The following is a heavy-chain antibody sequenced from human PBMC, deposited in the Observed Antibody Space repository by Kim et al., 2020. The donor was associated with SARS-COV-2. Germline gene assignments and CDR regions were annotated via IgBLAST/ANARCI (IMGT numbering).Heavy chain of an antibody. Sequence: GGSLRLSCAASGFTFSGSAMHWVRQASGKGLEWVGRIRSKANSYATAYAASVKGRFTISRDDSKNTAYLQMNSLKTEDTAVYYCTSSLPAVYYYYGMDVWGQGTTVTISS. CDR3: TSSLPAVYYYYGMDV. V-gene: IGHV3-73*01. D-gene: IGHD2-2*01. CDR1: GFTFSGSA. J-gene: IGHJ6*02. CDR2: IRSKANSYAT.